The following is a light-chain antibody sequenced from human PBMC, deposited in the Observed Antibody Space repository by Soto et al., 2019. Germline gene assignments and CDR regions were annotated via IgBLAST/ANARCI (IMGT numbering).Light chain of an antibody. CDR3: AGWDDSVSRQV. CDR2: NNN. V-gene: IGLV1-44*01. CDR1: DSNIGNRA. Sequence: QSVLIQPPSTSATPGQRVTFSCSGSDSNIGNRAVNWYQHLPGAAPKLVIYNNNQRPSGVPDRFSGSRSGTSASLAISGLQSEDEGVYYCAGWDDSVSRQVFGGGTKLTVL. J-gene: IGLJ2*01.